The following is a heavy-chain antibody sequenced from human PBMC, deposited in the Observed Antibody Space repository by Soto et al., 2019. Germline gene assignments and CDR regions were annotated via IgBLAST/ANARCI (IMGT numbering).Heavy chain of an antibody. D-gene: IGHD1-26*01. CDR3: AGHPLSCSDYNS. CDR1: AGSPTSSEYY. J-gene: IGHJ5*01. Sequence: SETLSLTCTVSAGSPTSSEYYWAWIRQSQGKWLQFVGTIYYSGSSYSNPSLKSRLSMSVDTSKNQFSLTMKSVTAADTGVYYCAGHPLSCSDYNSWG. CDR2: IYYSGSS. V-gene: IGHV4-39*01.